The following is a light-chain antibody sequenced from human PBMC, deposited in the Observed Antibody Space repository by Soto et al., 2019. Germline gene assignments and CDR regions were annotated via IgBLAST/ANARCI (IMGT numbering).Light chain of an antibody. V-gene: IGKV3-15*01. CDR2: GAS. Sequence: EIVLTQSPASLSLSPGERATLCCRASQSVCSNLAWFQQKPGQAPRLLIYGASTRATGVPARFSGSGSGTEFTLNISRLQSEDFAIYYCQQYNDWPWTFGQGTKVDIK. CDR3: QQYNDWPWT. J-gene: IGKJ1*01. CDR1: QSVCSN.